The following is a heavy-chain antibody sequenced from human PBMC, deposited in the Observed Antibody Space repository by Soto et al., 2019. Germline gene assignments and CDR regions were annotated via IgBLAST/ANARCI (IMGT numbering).Heavy chain of an antibody. J-gene: IGHJ4*02. V-gene: IGHV4-59*08. CDR2: IYYSGST. Sequence: SETLSLTCTVSGGSISSYYWSWIRQPPGKGLEWIGYIYYSGSTNYNPSLKSRVTISVDTSKNQFSLKLSSVTAADTAVYYCARTRGYDFDYRGQGTLVTVSS. CDR1: GGSISSYY. CDR3: ARTRGYDFDY. D-gene: IGHD5-12*01.